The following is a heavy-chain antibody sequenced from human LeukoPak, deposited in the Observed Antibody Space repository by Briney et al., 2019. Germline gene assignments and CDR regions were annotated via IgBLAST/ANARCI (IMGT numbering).Heavy chain of an antibody. J-gene: IGHJ4*02. Sequence: ASVAVFYKASGYTFTRYGISWMRQAPGHGLKWMGWISAYNGNTNYAQKLQGRVTMTTDTSTSTAYMELRSLRSDDTAVYYCARDWYYYDSSGYYNFDYWGQGTLVTVSS. CDR3: ARDWYYYDSSGYYNFDY. CDR2: ISAYNGNT. CDR1: GYTFTRYG. D-gene: IGHD3-22*01. V-gene: IGHV1-18*01.